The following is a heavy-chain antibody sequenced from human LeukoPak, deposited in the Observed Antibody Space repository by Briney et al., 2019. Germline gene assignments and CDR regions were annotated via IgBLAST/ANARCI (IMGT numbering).Heavy chain of an antibody. D-gene: IGHD6-13*01. Sequence: GGSLRLSCAASGFTFSSYAMSWVRQAPGKGLEWVSAISGGGTTTSYADSVKGRFTISRDNSKNTLYLQINSLGAEDTAVYYCARGVAVSSRIAAVWGQGTLVTVSS. CDR1: GFTFSSYA. V-gene: IGHV3-23*01. CDR3: ARGVAVSSRIAAV. CDR2: ISGGGTTT. J-gene: IGHJ4*02.